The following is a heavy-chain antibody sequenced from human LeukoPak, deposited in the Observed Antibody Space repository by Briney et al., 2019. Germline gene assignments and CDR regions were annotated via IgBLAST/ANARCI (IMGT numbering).Heavy chain of an antibody. V-gene: IGHV4-59*01. Sequence: SETLSLTCTVSGGSISSYYWSWIRQPPGKGLEWIGYIYYIGSTTYNPSLKSRVTISVDTSKNQFSLKLSSVTAADTAVYYCARGSIAVATGWFDPWGQGTLVTVSS. CDR2: IYYIGST. J-gene: IGHJ5*02. CDR1: GGSISSYY. D-gene: IGHD6-19*01. CDR3: ARGSIAVATGWFDP.